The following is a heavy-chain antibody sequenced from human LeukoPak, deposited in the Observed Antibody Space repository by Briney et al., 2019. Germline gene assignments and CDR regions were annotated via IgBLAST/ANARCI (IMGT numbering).Heavy chain of an antibody. CDR1: GGSISSYY. CDR2: IYYSGST. J-gene: IGHJ4*02. V-gene: IGHV4-59*08. D-gene: IGHD6-13*01. Sequence: PSETLSLTCTVSGGSISSYYWSWIRQPPGKGLEWIGYIYYSGSTNYNPSLKSRVTISVDTSKNQFSLKLSSVTAADTAAYYCARHRGYIAAAGIIDYWGQGILVTVSS. CDR3: ARHRGYIAAAGIIDY.